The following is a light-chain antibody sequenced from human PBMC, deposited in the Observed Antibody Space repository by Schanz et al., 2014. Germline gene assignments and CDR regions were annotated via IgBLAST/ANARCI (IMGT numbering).Light chain of an antibody. CDR2: GAS. CDR3: QQYDSYL. CDR1: QGISNH. J-gene: IGKJ3*01. V-gene: IGKV1-16*02. Sequence: DIQMTQSPSSLSASVGDRVFITCRASQGISNHVAWFQQQPGKAPKFLIYGASSLGSGVPSKFSGSGSGTDFTLTISSLQPDDFATYYCQQYDSYLFGPGTKVDIK.